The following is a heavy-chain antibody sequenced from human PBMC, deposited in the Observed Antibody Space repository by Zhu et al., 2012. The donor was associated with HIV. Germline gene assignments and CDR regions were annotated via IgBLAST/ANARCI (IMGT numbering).Heavy chain of an antibody. V-gene: IGHV3-20*04. CDR2: INWNGGST. Sequence: EVQLVESGGGVVRPGGSLRLSCAASGFTFDDYGMSWVRQVPGKGLEWASGINWNGGSTGYADSVKGRFTISRDNAKNSLYLQMNSPRAEDTALYYCARVVGITMIVVGKAGAFDIWGQGTMVTVSS. CDR1: GFTFDDYG. J-gene: IGHJ3*02. CDR3: ARVVGITMIVVGKAGAFDI. D-gene: IGHD3-22*01.